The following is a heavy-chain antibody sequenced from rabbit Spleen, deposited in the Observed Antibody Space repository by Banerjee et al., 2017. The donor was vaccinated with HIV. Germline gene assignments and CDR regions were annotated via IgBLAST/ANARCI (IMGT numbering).Heavy chain of an antibody. J-gene: IGHJ4*01. Sequence: VESGGGLVKPGASLTLTCTASGFSFSSSYYMCWVRQAPGKGLECIACIYGGDGSTYYASWVNGRFTISKTSSTTVTLQMTSLTAADTATYFCARDDGSYDYIDGYFNLWGPGTLVTVS. CDR2: IYGGDGST. CDR1: GFSFSSSYY. D-gene: IGHD6-1*01. V-gene: IGHV1S40*01. CDR3: ARDDGSYDYIDGYFNL.